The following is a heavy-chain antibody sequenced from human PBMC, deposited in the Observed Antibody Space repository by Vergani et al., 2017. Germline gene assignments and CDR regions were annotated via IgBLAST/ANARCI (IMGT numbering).Heavy chain of an antibody. Sequence: QLQLQESGPGLVKPSATLSLTCSVSGASIRSSNYYWGWIRQPPGKGLEWIASIYYSGSPYYNPSLKSRVTISVDTSKNQFSLRLSSVTAADTAVYFCARHSTVEWLVKLGWIDPWGKGILVTVSS. CDR1: GASIRSSNYY. CDR3: ARHSTVEWLVKLGWIDP. D-gene: IGHD6-19*01. CDR2: IYYSGSP. V-gene: IGHV4-39*01. J-gene: IGHJ5*02.